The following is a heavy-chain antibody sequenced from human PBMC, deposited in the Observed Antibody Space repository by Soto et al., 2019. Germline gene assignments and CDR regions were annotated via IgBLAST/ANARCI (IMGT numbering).Heavy chain of an antibody. D-gene: IGHD6-19*01. CDR2: TYITGDT. CDR1: GDSINTYY. J-gene: IGHJ4*02. CDR3: AREYTETVDGPTPFYFDY. V-gene: IGHV4-4*07. Sequence: NPSETLSLTCRVSGDSINTYYWSWIRQSAGKGLEWIGRTYITGDTNYNPSLKSRVTMSVDTSKNQLSLQLSSVTAADTAVYYCAREYTETVDGPTPFYFDYWGQGTPVTVSS.